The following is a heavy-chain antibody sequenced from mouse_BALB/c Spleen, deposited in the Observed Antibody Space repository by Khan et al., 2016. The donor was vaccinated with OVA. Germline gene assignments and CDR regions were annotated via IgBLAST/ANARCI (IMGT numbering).Heavy chain of an antibody. CDR3: ARVYGGDFDY. CDR1: GYSITSDYA. Sequence: EVKLEESGPGLVKPSQSLSLTCTVTGYSITSDYAWNWIRQFPGNKLGWMGFISYSGNTNYNPSLKSRISITRDTSKNQFFLQLNSVTTEDTARYYCARVYGGDFDYWGQGTTLTVSS. J-gene: IGHJ2*01. V-gene: IGHV3-2*02. D-gene: IGHD1-1*01. CDR2: ISYSGNT.